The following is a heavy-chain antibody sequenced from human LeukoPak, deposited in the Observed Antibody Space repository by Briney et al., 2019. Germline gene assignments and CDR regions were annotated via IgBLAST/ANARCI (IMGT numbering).Heavy chain of an antibody. D-gene: IGHD2-2*03. Sequence: SETLSLTCTVSGGSISSSSYYWGWIRQPPGKGLDWIASIYFSGSTYYNPSLKSRVTISVDTSKNQFSPKLSSVTAADTAVYYCARDYHGYPAGNWFDTWGQGTLVTVSS. J-gene: IGHJ5*02. CDR2: IYFSGST. V-gene: IGHV4-39*07. CDR1: GGSISSSSYY. CDR3: ARDYHGYPAGNWFDT.